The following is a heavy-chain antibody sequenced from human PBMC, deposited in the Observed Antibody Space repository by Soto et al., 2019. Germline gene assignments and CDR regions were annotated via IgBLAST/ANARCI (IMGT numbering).Heavy chain of an antibody. CDR3: ARGLNDYVWGSYDY. J-gene: IGHJ4*02. V-gene: IGHV3-48*02. CDR2: ISSSSSTI. CDR1: GFTFSSYS. Sequence: PGGSLRLSCAASGFTFSSYSMNWVRQAPGKGLEWVSYISSSSSTIYYADSVKGRFTISRDNAKNSLYLQMNSLRDEDTAVYYCARGLNDYVWGSYDYWGQGTLVTVSS. D-gene: IGHD3-16*01.